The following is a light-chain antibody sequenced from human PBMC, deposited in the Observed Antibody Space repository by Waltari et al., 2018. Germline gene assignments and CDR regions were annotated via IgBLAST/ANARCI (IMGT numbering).Light chain of an antibody. J-gene: IGLJ3*02. Sequence: QSALTQPASVSGSPGQSVTISCTGASSDIGRYDIVSWYQQHPGNAPNLLICDVSKRPSGVSRRFSGSTSGDTASLTISGLQFEDEADYYCCSYAGNYIWVFGGGTRLTVL. CDR3: CSYAGNYIWV. CDR2: DVS. V-gene: IGLV2-23*02. CDR1: SSDIGRYDI.